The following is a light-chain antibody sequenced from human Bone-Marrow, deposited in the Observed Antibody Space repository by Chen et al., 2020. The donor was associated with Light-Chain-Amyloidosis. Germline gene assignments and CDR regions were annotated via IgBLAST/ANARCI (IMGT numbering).Light chain of an antibody. Sequence: SSELPQTPSVSVSPGQTARLTCSGDALPTKYAYGYQQKPGQAPVLVIHRDTERPSGISERFSGSSSGTTATLTISGVQAEDEADYHCQSADSSGTYEVIFGGGTKLTVL. J-gene: IGLJ2*01. CDR1: ALPTKY. V-gene: IGLV3-25*03. CDR3: QSADSSGTYEVI. CDR2: RDT.